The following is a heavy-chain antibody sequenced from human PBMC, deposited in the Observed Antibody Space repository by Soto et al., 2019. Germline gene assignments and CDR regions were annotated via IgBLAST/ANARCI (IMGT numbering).Heavy chain of an antibody. CDR1: GFTFSDYY. Sequence: GGSLRLSCAASGFTFSDYYMSWIRQAPGKGLEWVSYISSSGSTIYYADSVKGRFTISRDNAKNSLYLQMNSLRAEDTAVYYCARDYYDSSGYYYRSPTKIDYWGQGTLVTVSS. J-gene: IGHJ4*02. CDR2: ISSSGSTI. V-gene: IGHV3-11*01. D-gene: IGHD3-22*01. CDR3: ARDYYDSSGYYYRSPTKIDY.